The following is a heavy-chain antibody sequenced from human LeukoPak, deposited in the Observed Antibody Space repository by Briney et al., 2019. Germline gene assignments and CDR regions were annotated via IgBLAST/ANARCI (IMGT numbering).Heavy chain of an antibody. CDR3: AKEYDRWNYDVPVGAFDI. V-gene: IGHV4-31*03. CDR2: IYYSGST. CDR1: GGSISSGGYY. Sequence: SETLSLTCTVSGGSISSGGYYWSWIRQHPGKGLEWIGYIYYSGSTYYNPSLKSRVTISADTSKNQFSLKLSSVTAADTAVYYCAKEYDRWNYDVPVGAFDIWGQGTLVTVSS. J-gene: IGHJ3*02. D-gene: IGHD1-7*01.